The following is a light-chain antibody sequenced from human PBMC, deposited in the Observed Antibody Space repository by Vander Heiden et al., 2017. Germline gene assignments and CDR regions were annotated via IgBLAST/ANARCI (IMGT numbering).Light chain of an antibody. V-gene: IGLV3-21*02. Sequence: SHVLTQPPSVSVAPGQTARITCGGNNIGRKSVHWYQQKPGQAPVLGVYDDSDRPSGIPERFSGSNSGNTATLTISRVEAGDEADYYCQVWDSSSDHVVFGGGTKLTVL. CDR2: DDS. J-gene: IGLJ2*01. CDR3: QVWDSSSDHVV. CDR1: NIGRKS.